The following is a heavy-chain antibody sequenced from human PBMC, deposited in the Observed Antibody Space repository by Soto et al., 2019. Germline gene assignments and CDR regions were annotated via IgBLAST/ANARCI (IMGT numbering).Heavy chain of an antibody. D-gene: IGHD5-18*01. CDR3: ARGRSGEGYSYGYSMDV. Sequence: SVKVSCKASGGTFSSYAISWVRQAPGQGLEWMGGIIPIVGTANYAQKFQGRGTITADKSTSTAYMELSSLRSEDTAVYYCARGRSGEGYSYGYSMDVWGQGTTVTVSS. CDR1: GGTFSSYA. V-gene: IGHV1-69*06. CDR2: IIPIVGTA. J-gene: IGHJ6*02.